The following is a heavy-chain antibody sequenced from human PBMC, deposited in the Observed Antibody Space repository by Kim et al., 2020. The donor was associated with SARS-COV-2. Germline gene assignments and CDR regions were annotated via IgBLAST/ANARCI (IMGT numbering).Heavy chain of an antibody. Sequence: SETLSLTCTVSGGSISSSSYYWGWIRQPPGKGLEWIGSIYYSGSTYYNPSLKSRVTISVDTSKNQFSLKLSSVTAADTAVYYCATVPAAQGRRAFSVDYWGQGTLVTVSS. CDR2: IYYSGST. CDR1: GGSISSSSYY. V-gene: IGHV4-39*01. CDR3: ATVPAAQGRRAFSVDY. D-gene: IGHD2-2*01. J-gene: IGHJ4*02.